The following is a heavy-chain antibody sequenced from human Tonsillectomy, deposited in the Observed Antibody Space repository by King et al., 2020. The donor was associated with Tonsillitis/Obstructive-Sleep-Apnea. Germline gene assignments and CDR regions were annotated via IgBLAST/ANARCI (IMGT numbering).Heavy chain of an antibody. V-gene: IGHV3-64*01. J-gene: IGHJ4*02. D-gene: IGHD4-23*01. CDR3: ARYPSMSDDSGGLDGWYYFDY. Sequence: VQLVESGGGLVQPGGSLRLSCAASGFTFSSYAMHWVRQAPGKGLEYVSAISSNGGSTYYANSVKGRFTISRDNSKNTLYLQMGSLRAEDMAVYYCARYPSMSDDSGGLDGWYYFDYWGQGTLVTVSS. CDR2: ISSNGGST. CDR1: GFTFSSYA.